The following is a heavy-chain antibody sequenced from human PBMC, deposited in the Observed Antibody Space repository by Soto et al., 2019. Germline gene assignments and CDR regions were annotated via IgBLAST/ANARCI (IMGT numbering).Heavy chain of an antibody. Sequence: QVQLVQSGAEVKKPGSSVKVSCKASGGTFSSYAISWVRQAPGHGLEWMGGIIPIFGTANYAQKFQGRVTITADESTSTAYKELSSLRSEDTAVYYCATRQVRGIYYDSSGYYYFDYWGQGPLVTVSS. J-gene: IGHJ4*02. CDR2: IIPIFGTA. CDR3: ATRQVRGIYYDSSGYYYFDY. D-gene: IGHD3-22*01. CDR1: GGTFSSYA. V-gene: IGHV1-69*01.